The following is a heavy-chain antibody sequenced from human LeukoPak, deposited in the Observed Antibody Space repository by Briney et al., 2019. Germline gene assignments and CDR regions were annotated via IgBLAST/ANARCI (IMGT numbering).Heavy chain of an antibody. CDR1: GFTFDDYA. D-gene: IGHD3-22*01. CDR3: SIVVVITPLDGMDV. Sequence: PGGSLRLSCAASGFTFDDYAMHWVRQAPGKGLEWVSSISSSSSYIYYADSVKGRFTISRDNAKNSLYLQMNSLRAEDTAVYYCSIVVVITPLDGMDVWGQGTTVTVSS. V-gene: IGHV3-21*01. J-gene: IGHJ6*02. CDR2: ISSSSSYI.